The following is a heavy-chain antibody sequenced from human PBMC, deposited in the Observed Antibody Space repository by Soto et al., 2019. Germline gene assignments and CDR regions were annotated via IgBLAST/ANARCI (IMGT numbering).Heavy chain of an antibody. D-gene: IGHD2-21*02. CDR2: ICPGYSNI. Sequence: PGESLKISCKGSGYIFTDHCIVWVRQMAGKGLEWVGIICPGYSNIIYSPSVQGQVTTSADMSISTAYLQWSSLKASDTAISYCTRRHYCRGDCTINHDYYYGMDVWGQGTTVTVS. J-gene: IGHJ6*02. CDR3: TRRHYCRGDCTINHDYYYGMDV. CDR1: GYIFTDHC. V-gene: IGHV5-51*01.